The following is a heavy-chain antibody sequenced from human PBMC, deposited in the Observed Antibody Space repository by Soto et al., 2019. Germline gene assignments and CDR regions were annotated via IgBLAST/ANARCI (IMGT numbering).Heavy chain of an antibody. CDR2: ISWNSGNT. D-gene: IGHD2-2*01. CDR3: AKGSSTTNFSYFDY. Sequence: DVQLVESGGGLVQPGRSLRLSCGASGFTFDDYAMHWVRQAPGKGLEWVSSISWNSGNTGYADSVKGRFIISRDNAKNSLYLQMNSLRPEDTALYYCAKGSSTTNFSYFDYWGQGTLVTVSS. V-gene: IGHV3-9*01. J-gene: IGHJ4*02. CDR1: GFTFDDYA.